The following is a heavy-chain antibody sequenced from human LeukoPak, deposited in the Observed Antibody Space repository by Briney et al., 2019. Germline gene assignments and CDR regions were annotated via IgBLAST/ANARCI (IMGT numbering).Heavy chain of an antibody. CDR3: VYDSSALGAFDI. Sequence: GGSLRLSCAASGFTFSSYAMHWVRQAPGKGLEWMAVISYDGSNKYYADSVKGRFTISRDNSKNTLYLQMNSLRAEDTAVYYCVYDSSALGAFDIWGQGTMVTVSS. J-gene: IGHJ3*02. D-gene: IGHD3-22*01. V-gene: IGHV3-30*04. CDR1: GFTFSSYA. CDR2: ISYDGSNK.